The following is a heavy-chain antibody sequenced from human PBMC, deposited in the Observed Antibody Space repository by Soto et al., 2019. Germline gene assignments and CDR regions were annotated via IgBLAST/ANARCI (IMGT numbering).Heavy chain of an antibody. V-gene: IGHV1-18*01. J-gene: IGHJ3*02. CDR1: GYTFTSYG. Sequence: GASVKVSCKASGYTFTSYGISWVRQAPGQGLEWMGWISAYNGNTNYAQKHQGRVTMTTDTSTSTAYMELRSLRSDDTAVYYCASKEMSYYDILTGSYPTDAFDIWGQGTMVTVSS. CDR3: ASKEMSYYDILTGSYPTDAFDI. D-gene: IGHD3-9*01. CDR2: ISAYNGNT.